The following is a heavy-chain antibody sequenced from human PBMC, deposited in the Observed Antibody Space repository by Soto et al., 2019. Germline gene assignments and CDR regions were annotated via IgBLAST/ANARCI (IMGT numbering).Heavy chain of an antibody. Sequence: QVQLVQSGAEVKKPGSSVKVSCMASGGPFSNYAISWVRQAPGQGLEWMGGIIPIFAAALYAQTFQGRVTITADESSRTAYRERSSLRSDDTAVYYCARGGDSGSFGSSFDDWGQGTLSPSP. CDR3: ARGGDSGSFGSSFDD. J-gene: IGHJ4*02. CDR2: IIPIFAAA. CDR1: GGPFSNYA. V-gene: IGHV1-69*01. D-gene: IGHD1-26*01.